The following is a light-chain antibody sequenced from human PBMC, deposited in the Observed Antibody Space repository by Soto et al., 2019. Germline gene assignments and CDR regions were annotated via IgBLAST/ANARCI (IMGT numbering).Light chain of an antibody. Sequence: EIVLTQSPGTLSLSPGERATLSCRASQSVTSNYLAWYQHQPGPAPLLIYGASGRATGIPDRFSGGGSGTDFTLTISRLEPEDFAVYYCQQYGSSPFTFGGGTKVEIK. CDR3: QQYGSSPFT. CDR1: QSVTSNY. CDR2: GAS. V-gene: IGKV3-20*01. J-gene: IGKJ4*01.